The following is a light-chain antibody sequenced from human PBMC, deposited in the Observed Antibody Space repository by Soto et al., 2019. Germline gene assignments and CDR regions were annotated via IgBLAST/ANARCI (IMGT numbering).Light chain of an antibody. V-gene: IGKV1-39*01. CDR1: QTISSY. CDR2: AAS. CDR3: QQSYSMPRT. J-gene: IGKJ1*01. Sequence: DIQMTQSPSSLSASVGDRVTISCRASQTISSYLNWYQQKPGKAPKLLIYAASRLQSGVPSRFSGSGSGTDFTLTISSLQPEDFATYYCQQSYSMPRTFGQGTKVDI.